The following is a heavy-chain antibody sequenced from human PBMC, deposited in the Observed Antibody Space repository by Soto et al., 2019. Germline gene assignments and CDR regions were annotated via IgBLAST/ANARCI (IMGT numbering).Heavy chain of an antibody. J-gene: IGHJ3*02. CDR3: SKGGGGGGGAFDI. V-gene: IGHV3-23*01. CDR2: ISGTSSST. CDR1: GFTFSTYA. D-gene: IGHD3-16*01. Sequence: PGGSLRLSCAASGFTFSTYAMSWVRQAPGKGLDWVSTISGTSSSTYYADSVKGRFTISRDNSKNTLYLQMNSLRAEDTAVYYCSKGGGGGGGAFDIWGQGTMVTVSS.